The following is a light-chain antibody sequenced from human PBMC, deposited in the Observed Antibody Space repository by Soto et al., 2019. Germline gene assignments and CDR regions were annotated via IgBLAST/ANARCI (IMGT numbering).Light chain of an antibody. CDR3: QQCGSSPET. V-gene: IGKV3-20*01. Sequence: EIVLTQSPATLSLSPGERATLSCRASQSVGSNLAWYQQKAGQAPRLLIYGASTRATGIPIRFSGSGSGTDFTLTISSLDPEDFAVYYCQQCGSSPETFGQGTKVDIK. CDR2: GAS. J-gene: IGKJ1*01. CDR1: QSVGSN.